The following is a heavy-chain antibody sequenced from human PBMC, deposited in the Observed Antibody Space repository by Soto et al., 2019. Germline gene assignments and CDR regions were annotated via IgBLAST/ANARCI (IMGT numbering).Heavy chain of an antibody. CDR1: GGSISSDIYN. Sequence: QVQLQESGPGLVKPSQTLSLTCNVSGGSISSDIYNWNWVRQPPGKGLEWIVYIFYTVTTYYSPSFKSRVTISFDQSRNRFSLKLSSVTAAATAVYYCARDVQMRSTGMRPFNLLGQGTLVTVSS. V-gene: IGHV4-30-4*01. CDR2: IFYTVTT. J-gene: IGHJ5*02. CDR3: ARDVQMRSTGMRPFNL.